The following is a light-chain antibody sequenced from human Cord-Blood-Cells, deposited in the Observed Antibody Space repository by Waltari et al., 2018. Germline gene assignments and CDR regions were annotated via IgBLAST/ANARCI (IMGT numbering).Light chain of an antibody. J-gene: IGKJ1*01. Sequence: DIQMTQSPSTLSASLEDRVTITCRASQSISSWLAWYQQKPGKAPKLLIYKASSLESGVPSRFSGCGSGTEFTLTISSLQPDDFATYYCQQYNSYSRTFGQGTKVEIK. CDR3: QQYNSYSRT. CDR1: QSISSW. CDR2: KAS. V-gene: IGKV1-5*03.